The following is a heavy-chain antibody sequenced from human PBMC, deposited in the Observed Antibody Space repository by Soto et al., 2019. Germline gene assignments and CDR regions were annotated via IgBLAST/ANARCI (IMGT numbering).Heavy chain of an antibody. CDR3: AKVGRNYYYYMDV. V-gene: IGHV3-23*01. CDR2: IGGSGGST. J-gene: IGHJ6*03. Sequence: GGSLRLSCAASGFTFSSYAMSWVRQAPGKGLEWVSAIGGSGGSTYYADSVKGRFTISRDNSKNTLYLQMNSLRAEDTAVYYCAKVGRNYYYYMDVWGKGTTVTVSS. CDR1: GFTFSSYA.